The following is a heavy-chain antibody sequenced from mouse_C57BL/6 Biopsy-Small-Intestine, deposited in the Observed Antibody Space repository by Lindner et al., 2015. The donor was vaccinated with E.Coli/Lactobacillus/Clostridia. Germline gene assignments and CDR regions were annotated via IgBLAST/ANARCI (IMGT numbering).Heavy chain of an antibody. CDR3: ARMGWLLDY. D-gene: IGHD1-1*02. CDR2: IYPGSGNT. V-gene: IGHV1-84*01. Sequence: VQLQESGPELVKPGASVKISCKASGYTSTDYHMYWMKQRPGQGLEWIGWIYPGSGNTKYNEKFEGKATLTVDTSSTTTYMQLSSLTSEDSAVYFCARMGWLLDYWGQGTSVTVSS. J-gene: IGHJ4*01. CDR1: GYTSTDYH.